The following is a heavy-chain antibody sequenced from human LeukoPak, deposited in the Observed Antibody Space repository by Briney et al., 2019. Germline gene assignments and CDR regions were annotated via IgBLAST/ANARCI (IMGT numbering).Heavy chain of an antibody. Sequence: SETLSLTCSVSNDPFSNYFWSWVRQPPGKGLEWIGYVYFDGTTNYNPSLMDRVTISVNATNNQFSLRLNSVTALDTAVYYCARLTVGLFFDAWGQGALVTVSA. J-gene: IGHJ4*02. V-gene: IGHV4-59*08. CDR3: ARLTVGLFFDA. CDR2: VYFDGTT. D-gene: IGHD2-21*02. CDR1: NDPFSNYF.